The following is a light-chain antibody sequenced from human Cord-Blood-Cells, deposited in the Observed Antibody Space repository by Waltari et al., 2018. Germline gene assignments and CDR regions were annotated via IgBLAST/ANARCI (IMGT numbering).Light chain of an antibody. Sequence: QSALTQPRSVSGSPGQSVTISCTGTSSDVGGYNYVSWYQQHPGKAPKLMIYDVSKRPSGVPDRFSGSKSGNTASLTISGLQAGDEADYYCCSYAGSLRVFGGGTKLTVL. J-gene: IGLJ3*02. CDR3: CSYAGSLRV. CDR1: SSDVGGYNY. V-gene: IGLV2-11*01. CDR2: DVS.